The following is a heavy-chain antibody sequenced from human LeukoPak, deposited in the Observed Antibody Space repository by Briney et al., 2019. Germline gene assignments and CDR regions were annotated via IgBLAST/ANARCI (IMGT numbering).Heavy chain of an antibody. J-gene: IGHJ4*02. Sequence: SETLSLTCAVYGGSFSGYYWSWIRQPPGKGLEWIGEINHSGSTNYNPSLKSRVTISVDTSKSQFSLKLSSVTAADTAVYYCARGPFRSSGWYDRIDYWGQGTLVTVSS. V-gene: IGHV4-34*01. CDR1: GGSFSGYY. CDR2: INHSGST. CDR3: ARGPFRSSGWYDRIDY. D-gene: IGHD6-19*01.